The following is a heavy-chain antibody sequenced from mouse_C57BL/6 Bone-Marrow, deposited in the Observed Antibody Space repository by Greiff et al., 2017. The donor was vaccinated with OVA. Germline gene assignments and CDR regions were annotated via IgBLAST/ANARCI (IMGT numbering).Heavy chain of an antibody. D-gene: IGHD2-1*01. CDR3: TTWRGNYRFAY. V-gene: IGHV14-1*01. CDR2: IDPEDGDT. CDR1: GFNIKDYY. J-gene: IGHJ3*01. Sequence: VQLQQSGAELVRPGASVKLSCTASGFNIKDYYMHWVKQRPEQGLEWIGRIDPEDGDTEYAPKFQGKATMTADTSSNTAYLQRSSLTSEDTAVYYCTTWRGNYRFAYWGQGTLVTVSA.